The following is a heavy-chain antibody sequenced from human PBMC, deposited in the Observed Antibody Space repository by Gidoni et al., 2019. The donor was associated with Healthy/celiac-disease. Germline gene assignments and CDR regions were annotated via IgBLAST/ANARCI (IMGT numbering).Heavy chain of an antibody. CDR3: AHRGLGYYDFWSGYRSEGFYFDY. J-gene: IGHJ4*02. V-gene: IGHV2-5*01. CDR1: GFSLSTSGAG. Sequence: QITLKESGPTLVTPSQTLTLTCPFSGFSLSTSGAGVGWNRQPPGKALEWLALIYWNDDKRYSPSLKSRLTITKDNSKNQVVLTMTNMDPVDTATYYCAHRGLGYYDFWSGYRSEGFYFDYWGQGTLVTVSS. CDR2: IYWNDDK. D-gene: IGHD3-3*01.